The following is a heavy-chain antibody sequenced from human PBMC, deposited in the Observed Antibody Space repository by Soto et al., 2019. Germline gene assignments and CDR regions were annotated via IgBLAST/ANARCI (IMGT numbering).Heavy chain of an antibody. Sequence: GASVKVSCKASGYTFTSYGSSWVRQAPGQGLEWMGWISAYNGNTNYAQKLQGRVTMTTDTSTSTAYMELRSLRSDDTAVYYCAREGSIPSPHYYYYYMDVWGKGTTVTVSS. J-gene: IGHJ6*03. CDR2: ISAYNGNT. D-gene: IGHD3-10*01. CDR3: AREGSIPSPHYYYYYMDV. CDR1: GYTFTSYG. V-gene: IGHV1-18*01.